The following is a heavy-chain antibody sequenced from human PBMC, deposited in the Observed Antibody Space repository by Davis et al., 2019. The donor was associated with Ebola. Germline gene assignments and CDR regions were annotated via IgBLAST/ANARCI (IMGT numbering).Heavy chain of an antibody. V-gene: IGHV3-33*01. Sequence: GGSLRLSCAASGFTFSSYGMHWVRQAPGKGLEWVAVIWYDGSNKYYADSVKGRFTISRDNSKNTLYLQMNSLRAEDTAVYYCAREAVVTIFGVVRYNWFDPWGPGTLVTVSS. CDR3: AREAVVTIFGVVRYNWFDP. CDR1: GFTFSSYG. D-gene: IGHD3-3*01. CDR2: IWYDGSNK. J-gene: IGHJ5*02.